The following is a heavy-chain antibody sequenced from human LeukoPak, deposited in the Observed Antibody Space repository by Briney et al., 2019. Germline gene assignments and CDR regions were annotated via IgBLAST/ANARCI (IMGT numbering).Heavy chain of an antibody. J-gene: IGHJ4*02. D-gene: IGHD2-2*01. CDR1: GFTFSDYY. Sequence: GGSLRLSCAASGFTFSDYYMSWIRQAPGKGLEWVSDISSTSIYTNYADSVKGRFTISRDNAKNSLYLQMNSLRAEDTAVYYCARGDGCSSSWYSDYWGQGTLVTVSS. V-gene: IGHV3-11*05. CDR3: ARGDGCSSSWYSDY. CDR2: ISSTSIYT.